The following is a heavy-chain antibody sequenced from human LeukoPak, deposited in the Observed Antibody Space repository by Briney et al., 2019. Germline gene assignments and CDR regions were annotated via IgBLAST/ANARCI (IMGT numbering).Heavy chain of an antibody. V-gene: IGHV4-4*07. D-gene: IGHD5-18*01. CDR2: IYTSGST. Sequence: TSETLSLTCTVSGGSISSYYWSWIRQPAGKGLEWIGRIYTSGSTNYNPSLKSRVTMSVDTSKNQFSLKLSSVTAADTAVYYCARFGDTAMAYYFDYWGQGTLVTVPS. CDR3: ARFGDTAMAYYFDY. J-gene: IGHJ4*02. CDR1: GGSISSYY.